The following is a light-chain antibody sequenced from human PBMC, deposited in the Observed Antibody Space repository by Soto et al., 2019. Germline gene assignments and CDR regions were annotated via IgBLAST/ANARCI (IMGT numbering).Light chain of an antibody. V-gene: IGLV1-44*01. CDR3: ASWDDSLTGYV. CDR2: SNN. Sequence: QSALTQPPSASGTPGQRVTISCSGGNSNIGRNTVTWYQQVPGTAPKLLIFSNNHRPSGVPDRFSGSKSGTSASLAISGLQSEDESNYYCASWDDSLTGYVFGTGTKVTVL. CDR1: NSNIGRNT. J-gene: IGLJ1*01.